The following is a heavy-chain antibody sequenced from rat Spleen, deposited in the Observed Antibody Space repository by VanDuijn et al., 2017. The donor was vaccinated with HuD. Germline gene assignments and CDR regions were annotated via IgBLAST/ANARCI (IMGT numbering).Heavy chain of an antibody. Sequence: EVQLVESGGGLVQPGRSLKFSCAASGFSYSNYVMAWVSQAPTKGLEWVASISTGGGNTYYRDSVKGRFTISRDDAQSTLDLQMNSLRSDDTATYYCARGVADYWGQGVMVTVSS. V-gene: IGHV5S23*01. J-gene: IGHJ2*01. D-gene: IGHD4-3*01. CDR2: ISTGGGNT. CDR3: ARGVADY. CDR1: GFSYSNYV.